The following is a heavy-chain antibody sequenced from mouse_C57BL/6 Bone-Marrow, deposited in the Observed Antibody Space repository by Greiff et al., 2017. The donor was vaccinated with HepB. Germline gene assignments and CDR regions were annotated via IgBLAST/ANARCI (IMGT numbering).Heavy chain of an antibody. J-gene: IGHJ4*01. CDR2: IYPGSGST. Sequence: VQLKQPGAELVKPGASVKMSCKASGYTFTSYWITWVKQRPGQGLEWIGDIYPGSGSTNYNEKFKSKATLTVDTSSSTAYMQLSSLTSEDSAVYYCARGVLRPYAMDYWGQGTSVTVSS. CDR3: ARGVLRPYAMDY. V-gene: IGHV1-55*01. CDR1: GYTFTSYW. D-gene: IGHD1-1*01.